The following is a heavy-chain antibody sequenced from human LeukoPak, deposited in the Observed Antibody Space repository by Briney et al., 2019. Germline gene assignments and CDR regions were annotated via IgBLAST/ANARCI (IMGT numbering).Heavy chain of an antibody. D-gene: IGHD6-13*01. CDR1: GYTFTAYY. V-gene: IGHV1-2*02. CDR2: INPNSGGT. J-gene: IGHJ5*02. CDR3: ARGPAGTRGRGRDWFDP. Sequence: GASVKVSCKASGYTFTAYYMHWVRQAPGQGLEWMGWINPNSGGTVYAQNFQGRVTMTRDTSISTAYMELNRLRSDDKAVYYCARGPAGTRGRGRDWFDPWGQGTLVTVSS.